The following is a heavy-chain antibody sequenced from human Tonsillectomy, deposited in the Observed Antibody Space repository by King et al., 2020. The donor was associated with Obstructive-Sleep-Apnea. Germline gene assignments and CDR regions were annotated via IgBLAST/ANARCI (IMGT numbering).Heavy chain of an antibody. Sequence: QLVESGGGVVQPGRSLRLSCAASGFTFSSYGMHWVRQAPGKGLEWVAVIWYDGSNKYYADSVKGRFTISRDNSKNTLYLQMNSLRAEDTAVYYCAKDSDFWSGYYTGLRYFDYWGQGTLVTVSS. V-gene: IGHV3-33*06. CDR1: GFTFSSYG. CDR2: IWYDGSNK. J-gene: IGHJ4*02. D-gene: IGHD3-3*01. CDR3: AKDSDFWSGYYTGLRYFDY.